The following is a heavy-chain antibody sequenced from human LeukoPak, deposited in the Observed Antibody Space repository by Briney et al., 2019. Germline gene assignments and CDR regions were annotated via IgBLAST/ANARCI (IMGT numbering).Heavy chain of an antibody. CDR3: ARASMVRGLLTYGMDV. D-gene: IGHD3-10*01. CDR2: IIPILGIA. J-gene: IGHJ6*02. CDR1: GGTFSSYA. V-gene: IGHV1-69*04. Sequence: SVKVSCTASGGTFSSYAISWVRQAPGQGLEWMGRIIPILGIANYAQKFQGRVTITADKSTSTAYMELSSLRAEDTAVYYCARASMVRGLLTYGMDVWGQGTTVTVSS.